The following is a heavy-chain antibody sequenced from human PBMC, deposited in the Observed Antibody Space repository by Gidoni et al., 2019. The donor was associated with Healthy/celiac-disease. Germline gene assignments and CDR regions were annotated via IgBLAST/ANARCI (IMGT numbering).Heavy chain of an antibody. CDR2: IYYEGSNK. J-gene: IGHJ4*02. Sequence: QVQLVESGGSVVQPGRSLRLSCATTGFTFCSYARHWVRQAPGKGLEWVAVIYYEGSNKYYAASVKGRFTISRDNSKNTLYLQINSLRAEDTAVYYCARDWNWNLFDYWGQGTLVTVSS. CDR3: ARDWNWNLFDY. V-gene: IGHV3-30-3*01. D-gene: IGHD1-1*01. CDR1: GFTFCSYA.